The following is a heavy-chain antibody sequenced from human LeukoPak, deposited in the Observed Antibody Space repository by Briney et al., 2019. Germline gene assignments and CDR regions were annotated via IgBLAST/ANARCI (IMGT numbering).Heavy chain of an antibody. V-gene: IGHV3-7*04. CDR1: GFTFSHYW. CDR3: ARGGGLDV. J-gene: IGHJ6*02. CDR2: IKKTGSET. Sequence: GGSLRLSCAASGFTFSHYWMSWVRQAPGKGLEWVAYIKKTGSETYYVDSVKGRFTITRDNTRNSLFLQMYNLRVEDTAVYFCARGGGLDVWGQGATVTVSS.